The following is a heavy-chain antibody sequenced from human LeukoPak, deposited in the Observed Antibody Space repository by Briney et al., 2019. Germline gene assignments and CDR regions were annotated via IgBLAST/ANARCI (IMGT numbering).Heavy chain of an antibody. CDR1: GFTFTSYW. Sequence: GGSLRLSCAASGFTFTSYWMSWVRQAPGKGLEWVANIKQDGSEKYYVDSVKGRFTISRDNAKNSPYLQMNSLRAEDTAVYYCARDLVLLWFGELLGSGPFDYWGQGTLVTVSS. CDR2: IKQDGSEK. V-gene: IGHV3-7*01. D-gene: IGHD3-10*01. J-gene: IGHJ4*02. CDR3: ARDLVLLWFGELLGSGPFDY.